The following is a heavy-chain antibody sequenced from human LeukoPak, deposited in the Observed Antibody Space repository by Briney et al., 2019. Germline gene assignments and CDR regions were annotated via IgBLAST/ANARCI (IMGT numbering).Heavy chain of an antibody. V-gene: IGHV1-2*02. J-gene: IGHJ4*02. Sequence: ASVKVSCKASGYTFTGYYMHWVRQAPGQGLEWMGWINPNSGGTNYAQKFQGRVTMTRDTSISTAYMELSSLRSEDTAVYYCATLNPRVVPAAIDYWGQGTLVTVSS. D-gene: IGHD2-2*01. CDR2: INPNSGGT. CDR3: ATLNPRVVPAAIDY. CDR1: GYTFTGYY.